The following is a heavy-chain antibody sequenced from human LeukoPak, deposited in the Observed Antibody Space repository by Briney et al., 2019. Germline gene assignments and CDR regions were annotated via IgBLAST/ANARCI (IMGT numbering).Heavy chain of an antibody. CDR1: GFTFSSYW. J-gene: IGHJ4*02. Sequence: GGSLRLSCAASGFTFSSYWMHWVRQAPGKGLVWVSRISGDGRTTSYADSVKGRFTISRDNAKNTLYLQMNSLRVEDTAVYYCVDYGERWGQETLVTVSS. D-gene: IGHD4-17*01. V-gene: IGHV3-74*01. CDR3: VDYGER. CDR2: ISGDGRTT.